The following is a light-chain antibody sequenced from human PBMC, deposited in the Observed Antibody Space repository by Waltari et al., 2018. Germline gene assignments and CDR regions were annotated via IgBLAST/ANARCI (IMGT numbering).Light chain of an antibody. CDR2: GKN. Sequence: SSELTQDPAVSVALGQTVRITCQGDSLRSYYASWYQQKPGQAPVFVLYGKNNRPSGIPDRFSGSSSGDTVTLTITGAQAEDEADYYCNSRDSSGNHLVFGPGTKVTVL. J-gene: IGLJ1*01. CDR1: SLRSYY. CDR3: NSRDSSGNHLV. V-gene: IGLV3-19*01.